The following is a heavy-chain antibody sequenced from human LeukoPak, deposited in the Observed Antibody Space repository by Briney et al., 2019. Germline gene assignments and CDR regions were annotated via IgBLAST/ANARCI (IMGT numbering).Heavy chain of an antibody. CDR2: ISGSGGST. Sequence: GGSLRLSCAASGFTFSSYAMSWVRQAPGKGLEWVSAISGSGGSTYYADSVKGRFTISRDNSKNTLYLQMNSLRAEDTAVYYCVKDRQLGGGFDYYFDYWGQGTLVTVSS. D-gene: IGHD1-1*01. CDR1: GFTFSSYA. J-gene: IGHJ4*02. V-gene: IGHV3-23*01. CDR3: VKDRQLGGGFDYYFDY.